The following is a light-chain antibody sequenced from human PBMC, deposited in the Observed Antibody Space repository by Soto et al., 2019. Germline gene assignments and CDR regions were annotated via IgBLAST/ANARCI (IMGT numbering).Light chain of an antibody. J-gene: IGLJ3*02. CDR1: SSNVGRNP. V-gene: IGLV1-44*01. CDR2: TNT. CDR3: ATWEDNLTARV. Sequence: QSVLTQPPSASGTPGQRVTISCSGSSSNVGRNPVNRYQHVPTTAPKLLIYTNTQRPSGVPDRFSGSKSGTSASLAISGLQSADEADYYCATWEDNLTARVFGGGTKVTVL.